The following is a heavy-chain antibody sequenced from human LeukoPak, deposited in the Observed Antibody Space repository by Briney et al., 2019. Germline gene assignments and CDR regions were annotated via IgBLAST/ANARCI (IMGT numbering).Heavy chain of an antibody. CDR1: GFTFSSHG. D-gene: IGHD5-12*01. Sequence: GGALRLSCAASGFTFSSHGMNWVRQAPGKGLEWVSGISPSGGITYYTDSVRGRFTISRDNSKNTLYLQMGSLRAEDMAVYYCARSMAGYRTIDYWGQGTLVTVSS. CDR2: ISPSGGIT. J-gene: IGHJ4*02. CDR3: ARSMAGYRTIDY. V-gene: IGHV3-23*01.